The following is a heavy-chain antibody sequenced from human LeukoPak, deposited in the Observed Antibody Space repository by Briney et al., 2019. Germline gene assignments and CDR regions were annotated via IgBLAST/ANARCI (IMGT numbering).Heavy chain of an antibody. CDR3: AKQSGALGYCSGGSCYPNYYYYMDV. CDR1: GFTFSSYE. D-gene: IGHD2-15*01. J-gene: IGHJ6*03. V-gene: IGHV3-48*03. Sequence: GGSLRLSCAASGFTFSSYEMNWVRQAPGKGLEWVSYISSSGSTIYYADSVKGRFTISRDNSKNTLYLQMNSLRAEDTAVYYCAKQSGALGYCSGGSCYPNYYYYMDVWGKGTTVTISS. CDR2: ISSSGSTI.